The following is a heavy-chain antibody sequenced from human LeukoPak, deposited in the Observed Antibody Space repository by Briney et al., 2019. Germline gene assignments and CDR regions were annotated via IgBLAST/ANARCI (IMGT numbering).Heavy chain of an antibody. J-gene: IGHJ4*02. CDR2: INPNSGGT. Sequence: GASVKVSCKASGFTFTSFGISWVRQAPGQGLEWMGWINPNSGGTNYAQKFQGRVTMTRDTSISTAYMELSRLRSDDTAVYYCAREVEMATIARFDYWGQGTLVTVSS. CDR1: GFTFTSFG. CDR3: AREVEMATIARFDY. V-gene: IGHV1-2*02. D-gene: IGHD5-24*01.